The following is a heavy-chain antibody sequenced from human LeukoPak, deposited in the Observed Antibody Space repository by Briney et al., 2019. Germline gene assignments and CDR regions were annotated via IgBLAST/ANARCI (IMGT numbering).Heavy chain of an antibody. CDR3: ARSDDPARSGSYYSNYYYYMDV. J-gene: IGHJ6*03. Sequence: ASVKVSCKASGYTFTCYYMHWVRQAPGQGLEWMGWINPNSGGTNYAQKFQGRVTMTRDTSISTAYMELSRLRSDDTAVYYCARSDDPARSGSYYSNYYYYMDVWGKGTTVTVSS. CDR1: GYTFTCYY. D-gene: IGHD1-26*01. V-gene: IGHV1-2*02. CDR2: INPNSGGT.